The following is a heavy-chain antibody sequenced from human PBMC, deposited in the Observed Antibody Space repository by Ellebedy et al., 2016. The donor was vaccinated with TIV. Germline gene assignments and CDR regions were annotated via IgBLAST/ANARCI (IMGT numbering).Heavy chain of an antibody. Sequence: PGGSLRLSCAASAFPFRNYAMHWVRQAPGKGLEWVAVISYDATNKNIADSVKGRFTISRDNSKNTLYLQMNSLRAEDTAVYYCAKHRGGYNYYGMDVWGQGTTVTVSS. D-gene: IGHD3-22*01. J-gene: IGHJ6*02. CDR1: AFPFRNYA. CDR3: AKHRGGYNYYGMDV. CDR2: ISYDATNK. V-gene: IGHV3-30*07.